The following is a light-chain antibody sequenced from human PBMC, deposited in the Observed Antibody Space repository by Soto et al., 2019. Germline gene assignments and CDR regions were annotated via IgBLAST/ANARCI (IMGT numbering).Light chain of an antibody. J-gene: IGLJ1*01. CDR1: SSDVGGYNY. V-gene: IGLV2-14*01. CDR2: KVS. CDR3: SSYTSSSTSV. Sequence: QSALTQPASVSGSPGQSITISCTGTSSDVGGYNYVSWYQQHPGKAPKLMIYKVSDRPSGVSNRFSGSKSGNTASLTISGLQAEDEADYYCSSYTSSSTSVFGTGTQLTVL.